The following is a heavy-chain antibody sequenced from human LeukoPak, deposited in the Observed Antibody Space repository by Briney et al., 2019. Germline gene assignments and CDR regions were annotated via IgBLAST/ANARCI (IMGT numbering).Heavy chain of an antibody. V-gene: IGHV4-59*12. CDR3: ARGRDYDFWSGYHRKNNWFDP. Sequence: PSETLSLTCTVSGGSISSYYWSWIRQPPGKGLEWIGYIYYSGSTNYNPSLKSRVTISVDTSKNQFSLKLSSVTAADTAVYYCARGRDYDFWSGYHRKNNWFDPWGQGTLVTVSS. CDR1: GGSISSYY. J-gene: IGHJ5*02. D-gene: IGHD3-3*01. CDR2: IYYSGST.